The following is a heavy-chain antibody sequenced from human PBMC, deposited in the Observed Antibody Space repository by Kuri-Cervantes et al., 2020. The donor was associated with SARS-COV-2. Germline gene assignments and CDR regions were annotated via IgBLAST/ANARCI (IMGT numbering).Heavy chain of an antibody. CDR1: GGSISSSSYY. D-gene: IGHD6-6*01. Sequence: ESLKISCTVSGGSISSSSYYWGWIRQPPGKGLEWIGSIYYSGSTYYNPSLKSRVTISVDTSKNQFSLKLTSVTAADTAVYYCARGKQLADFDYWGQGTLVTVSS. V-gene: IGHV4-39*07. J-gene: IGHJ4*02. CDR2: IYYSGST. CDR3: ARGKQLADFDY.